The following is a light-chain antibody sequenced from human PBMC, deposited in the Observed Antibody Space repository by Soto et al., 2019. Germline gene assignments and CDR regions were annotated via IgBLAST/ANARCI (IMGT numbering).Light chain of an antibody. Sequence: EIVLTQSPGTLSLSPGERATLSCRASHSVSSSYLAWYQQKPGQAPSLLIYGSSIRATGIPDRFSGSGSGTDFTLTISRLEPEDFAVYFCQQYGSSPPYTFGQGTKLEIK. V-gene: IGKV3-20*01. CDR2: GSS. CDR3: QQYGSSPPYT. J-gene: IGKJ2*01. CDR1: HSVSSSY.